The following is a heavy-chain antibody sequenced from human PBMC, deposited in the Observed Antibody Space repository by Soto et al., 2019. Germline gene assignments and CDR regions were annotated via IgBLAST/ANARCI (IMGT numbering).Heavy chain of an antibody. Sequence: SVKVSCKASGGTFSSYAISWVRQAPGQGLEWIGGIIPIFGTANYAQKLQGRVTITADESTSTAYMELSSLRSEDTAVYYCARDWGWDYRITMIVVAPGWFDPWGQGTLVTVSS. J-gene: IGHJ5*02. CDR3: ARDWGWDYRITMIVVAPGWFDP. CDR1: GGTFSSYA. CDR2: IIPIFGTA. V-gene: IGHV1-69*13. D-gene: IGHD3-22*01.